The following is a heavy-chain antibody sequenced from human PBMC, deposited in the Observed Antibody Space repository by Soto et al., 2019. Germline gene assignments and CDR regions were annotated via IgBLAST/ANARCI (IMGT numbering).Heavy chain of an antibody. CDR2: IKPDGSQK. CDR1: GFTFSNYW. Sequence: GGSLRLTCAASGFTFSNYWMSWVRQAPGKGLEWVANIKPDGSQKWYVDSVKGRFTISRDNAKKSLYLQMNSLRAEDTAVYYCARGDYYDTSGPFSDAFDIWGQGTMVTVSS. CDR3: ARGDYYDTSGPFSDAFDI. J-gene: IGHJ3*02. V-gene: IGHV3-7*04. D-gene: IGHD3-22*01.